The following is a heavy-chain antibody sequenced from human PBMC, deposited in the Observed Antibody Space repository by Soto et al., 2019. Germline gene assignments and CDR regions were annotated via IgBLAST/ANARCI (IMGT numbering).Heavy chain of an antibody. J-gene: IGHJ4*02. CDR1: GYTFTSYD. Sequence: ASVKVSCKASGYTFTSYDINWVRQATGQGLEWMGWINPFDGSRMFAQSFQGRVTMTRDTSTSTAYMELRSLRSDDTAVYYCARYSGSIVGATNFDYWGQGTLVTVSS. D-gene: IGHD1-26*01. CDR2: INPFDGSR. V-gene: IGHV1-8*01. CDR3: ARYSGSIVGATNFDY.